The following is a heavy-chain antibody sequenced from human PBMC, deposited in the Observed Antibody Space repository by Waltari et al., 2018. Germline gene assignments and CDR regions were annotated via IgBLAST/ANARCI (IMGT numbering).Heavy chain of an antibody. CDR1: GGSSFSAYF. CDR3: ARSAAIVVRGRYFQY. J-gene: IGHJ1*01. D-gene: IGHD3-10*01. Sequence: QVLLQQWGAGLLKPSENLSLSCAVHGGSSFSAYFWNWVRQVPGKGLEWIGEITDRGLTNYNPALKSRATISVDTSRNQFSLTLTSVAAADTALYYCARSAAIVVRGRYFQYWGQGTLVTVSS. V-gene: IGHV4-34*02. CDR2: ITDRGLT.